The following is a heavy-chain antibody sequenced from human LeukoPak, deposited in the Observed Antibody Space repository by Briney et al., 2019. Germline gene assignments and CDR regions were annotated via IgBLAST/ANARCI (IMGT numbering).Heavy chain of an antibody. D-gene: IGHD6-13*01. CDR1: GFTFSTYW. CDR3: ARGASSWYSTSPNFDY. CDR2: IKQDGSEK. Sequence: GGSLRLSCAASGFTFSTYWMSWVRQAPGKGLEWVANIKQDGSEKYYVDSVKGRFTISGDNAKNSLYLQMNSLRAEDTAVYFCARGASSWYSTSPNFDYWGQGTLVTVSS. V-gene: IGHV3-7*01. J-gene: IGHJ4*02.